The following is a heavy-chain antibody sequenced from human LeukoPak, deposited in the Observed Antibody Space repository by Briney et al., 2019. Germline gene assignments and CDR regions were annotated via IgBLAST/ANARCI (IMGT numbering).Heavy chain of an antibody. Sequence: PGGSLRLSCAASGFTFSSYAMSWVRQAPGKGLEWVSAISGSGGSTYYADSVKGRFTISRDNSKNTLYLQMNSLRAEDAAVYYCARDDAPGGGYLDFWGQGTLVTVSS. CDR3: ARDDAPGGGYLDF. CDR1: GFTFSSYA. J-gene: IGHJ4*02. D-gene: IGHD3-10*01. V-gene: IGHV3-23*01. CDR2: ISGSGGST.